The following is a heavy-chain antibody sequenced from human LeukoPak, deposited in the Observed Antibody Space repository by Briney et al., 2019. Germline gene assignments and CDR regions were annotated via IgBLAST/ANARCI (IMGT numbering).Heavy chain of an antibody. CDR1: GFSHSTNAVV. Sequence: SGPTLVKPTQTLTLTCTFSGFSHSTNAVVVGWVRQPPGKALEWLAFIYGNDDKRYSPSLGSRLTITKATSENQVVLTVTDMDYVDTATYYCVHRTTVTSVDHWGQGTLVTVSS. CDR3: VHRTTVTSVDH. J-gene: IGHJ4*02. D-gene: IGHD4-17*01. V-gene: IGHV2-5*01. CDR2: IYGNDDK.